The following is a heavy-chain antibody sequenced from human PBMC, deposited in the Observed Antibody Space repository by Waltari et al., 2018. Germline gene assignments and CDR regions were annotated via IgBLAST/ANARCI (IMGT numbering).Heavy chain of an antibody. CDR3: ARCLGELPVNWFDP. D-gene: IGHD1-26*01. J-gene: IGHJ5*02. CDR2: IIPILGIA. CDR1: GGNFRSYA. V-gene: IGHV1-69*04. Sequence: QVQLVQSGAEVKKPGSSVKVSCKASGGNFRSYAHSWVRQAPGQGLEWMGGIIPILGIANYAQKFQGRVTITADESTSTAYMELSSLRSEDTAVYYCARCLGELPVNWFDPWGQGTLVTVSS.